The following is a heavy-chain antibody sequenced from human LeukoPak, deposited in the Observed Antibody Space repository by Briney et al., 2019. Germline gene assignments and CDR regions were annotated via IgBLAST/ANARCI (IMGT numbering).Heavy chain of an antibody. CDR1: GFTFSSYA. J-gene: IGHJ4*02. CDR2: ISGSGGST. Sequence: GGSLRLSCAASGFTFSSYAMSWVRQAPGKGLEWVSAISGSGGSTYYADSVKGRFTISRDNSKNTLYLQMNSLRAEDTAVYYCARFLGGDYLGAHWGQGTLVTVSS. V-gene: IGHV3-23*01. CDR3: ARFLGGDYLGAH. D-gene: IGHD3-16*01.